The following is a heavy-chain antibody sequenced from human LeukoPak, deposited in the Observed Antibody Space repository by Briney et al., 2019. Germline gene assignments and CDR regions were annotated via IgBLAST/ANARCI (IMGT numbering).Heavy chain of an antibody. J-gene: IGHJ3*02. CDR3: AKDIALWFGELLKAFDI. V-gene: IGHV3-21*04. CDR2: ISSSSSYI. Sequence: GGSLRLSCAASGFTFSSYSMNWVRQAPGKGLEWVSSISSSSSYIYYADSVKGRFTISRDNAKNSLYLQMNSLRAEDTAVYYCAKDIALWFGELLKAFDIWGQGTMVTVSS. CDR1: GFTFSSYS. D-gene: IGHD3-10*01.